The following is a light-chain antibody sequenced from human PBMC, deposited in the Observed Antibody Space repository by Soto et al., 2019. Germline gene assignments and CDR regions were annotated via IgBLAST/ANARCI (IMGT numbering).Light chain of an antibody. V-gene: IGKV3-15*01. CDR3: QQYNNWPLT. Sequence: EILRTQSPATLSLSPGERATLPARASQGVRTTLAWYQQKPGQAPRLLIYGASTRATGIPARFSGSGSGTEFTLTISSLQSEDFAVYYCQQYNNWPLTFGGGTKVEIK. CDR2: GAS. CDR1: QGVRTT. J-gene: IGKJ4*01.